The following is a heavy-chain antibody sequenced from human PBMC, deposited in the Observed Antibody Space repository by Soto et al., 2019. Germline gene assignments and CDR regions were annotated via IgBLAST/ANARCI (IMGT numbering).Heavy chain of an antibody. CDR1: GFTFSSYA. V-gene: IGHV3-23*01. Sequence: TASGFTFSSYAMSWVRQAPGKGLEWVSAISGSGGSTYYADSVKGRFTISRDNSKSTMYLQMNSLRADDTDVYYCAKDGGYSYGYSPRYYFGMDVWGQGSTVTVSS. J-gene: IGHJ6*02. CDR2: ISGSGGST. CDR3: AKDGGYSYGYSPRYYFGMDV. D-gene: IGHD5-18*01.